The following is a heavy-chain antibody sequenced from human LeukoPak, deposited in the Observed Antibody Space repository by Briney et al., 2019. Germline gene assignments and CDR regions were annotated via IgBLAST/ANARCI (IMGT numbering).Heavy chain of an antibody. CDR2: IKHDESKT. Sequence: GGYLRLSCAASGFAFSKYWMTWVRQAPGKGLEWVANIKHDESKTYYADSVKGRFTISGDSAKNILHLQLNSLRAEDTAIYYCASDPPWTDDPFDVWGQGTLVTVSS. CDR3: ASDPPWTDDPFDV. D-gene: IGHD1-1*01. CDR1: GFAFSKYW. V-gene: IGHV3-7*01. J-gene: IGHJ3*01.